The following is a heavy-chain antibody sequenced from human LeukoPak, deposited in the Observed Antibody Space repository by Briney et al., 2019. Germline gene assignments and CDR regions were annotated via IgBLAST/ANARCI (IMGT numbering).Heavy chain of an antibody. CDR1: GGSISSSSYY. CDR2: IYYSGST. V-gene: IGHV4-39*07. J-gene: IGHJ6*02. Sequence: SETLSLTCTVSGGSISSSSYYWGWIRQPPGKGLEWIGSIYYSGSTYYNPSLKSRVTISVDTSKNQFSLKLSSVTAADTAVYYCARVSSNPYYYGMDVWGQGTTVTVSS. CDR3: ARVSSNPYYYGMDV. D-gene: IGHD2-2*01.